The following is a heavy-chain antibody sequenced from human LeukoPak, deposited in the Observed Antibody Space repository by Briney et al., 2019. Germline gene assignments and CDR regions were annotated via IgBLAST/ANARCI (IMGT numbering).Heavy chain of an antibody. Sequence: GGSLRLFCAASGFAFNTYWMSWVRQAPGKGLEWVANIKQDGSEKYYVGSVKGRFTISRDNAKNSLYLQMNSLRAEDTAVYYCANSGWSLRDYWGQGTLVTVSS. J-gene: IGHJ4*02. D-gene: IGHD6-19*01. CDR1: GFAFNTYW. CDR2: IKQDGSEK. V-gene: IGHV3-7*01. CDR3: ANSGWSLRDY.